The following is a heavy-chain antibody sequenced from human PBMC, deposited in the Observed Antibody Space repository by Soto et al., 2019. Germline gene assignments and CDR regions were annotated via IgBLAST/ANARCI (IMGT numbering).Heavy chain of an antibody. CDR1: GFTFSNSG. J-gene: IGHJ6*02. D-gene: IGHD1-26*01. Sequence: QVQLVESGGGVVQPGRSLRLSCTASGFTFSNSGVKWVRQAPCTGLEWMTSISSDANVKYSTDSVKSRFTVSRDNSKRTTYLRMTVLSPVGTAVDYSAKTDVEYSACSQVWGPGTTVTVSS. V-gene: IGHV3-30*18. CDR3: AKTDVEYSACSQV. CDR2: ISSDANVK.